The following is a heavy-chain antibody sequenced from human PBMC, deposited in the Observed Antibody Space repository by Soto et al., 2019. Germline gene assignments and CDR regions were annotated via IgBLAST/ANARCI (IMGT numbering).Heavy chain of an antibody. V-gene: IGHV4-4*02. CDR2: MYNSGNT. CDR1: GGSISSDNW. J-gene: IGHJ4*02. D-gene: IGHD3-10*01. Sequence: QVQLQESGPGLVKPSGTLSLTCAVSGGSISSDNWWSWVRQPPGKGLEWIGEMYNSGNTNYNPALNSRGTKSVDKSKSQVSMKMTSVTAADTALYYCARASASSMLRGVIINWGQGTQVTVSS. CDR3: ARASASSMLRGVIIN.